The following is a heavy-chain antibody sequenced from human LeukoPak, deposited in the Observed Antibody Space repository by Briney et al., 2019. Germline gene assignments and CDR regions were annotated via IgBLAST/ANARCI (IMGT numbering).Heavy chain of an antibody. CDR1: GFTFSSYA. CDR3: AKDLGIQYYYGSGSPTGSWFDP. V-gene: IGHV3-23*01. Sequence: GGSLRLSCAASGFTFSSYAMSWVRQAPGKGLEWVSAISGSGGSTYYADSVKGRFTISRDNSKNTLYLQMNSLRAEDTAVYYCAKDLGIQYYYGSGSPTGSWFDPWGQGTLVTVSS. CDR2: ISGSGGST. J-gene: IGHJ5*02. D-gene: IGHD3-10*01.